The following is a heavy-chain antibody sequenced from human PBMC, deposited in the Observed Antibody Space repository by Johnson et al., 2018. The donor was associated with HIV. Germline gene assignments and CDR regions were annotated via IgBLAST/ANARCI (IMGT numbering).Heavy chain of an antibody. D-gene: IGHD3-10*02. CDR2: ISGSGGST. Sequence: MLLVESGGGVVRPGGSLRLSCSASGFTFDDYGMSWVRQAPGKGLEWVSGISGSGGSTYYADSVKGRFTITRDNSKNTLYLQMHSLRGDDTGHNVRGLLGLCWAMWG. CDR1: GFTFDDYG. V-gene: IGHV3-20*01. J-gene: IGHJ1*01. CDR3: GLLGLCWAM.